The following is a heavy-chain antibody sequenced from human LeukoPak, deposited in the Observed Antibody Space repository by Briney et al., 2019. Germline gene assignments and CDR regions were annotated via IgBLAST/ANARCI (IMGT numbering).Heavy chain of an antibody. V-gene: IGHV4-34*01. CDR3: ARGYDSSGWYFSGY. J-gene: IGHJ4*02. CDR1: GGSFSGYY. D-gene: IGHD6-19*01. CDR2: INHSGST. Sequence: SETLSLTCAVYGGSFSGYYWSWIRQPPGKGLEWIGEINHSGSTNYNPSLKSRVTMSVDTSKNQFSLKLSSVTAADTAVYYCARGYDSSGWYFSGYWGQGTLVTVSS.